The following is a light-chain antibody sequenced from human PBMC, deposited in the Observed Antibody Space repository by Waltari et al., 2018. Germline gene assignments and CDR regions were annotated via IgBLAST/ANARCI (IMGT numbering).Light chain of an antibody. CDR3: SSYTNSSTYV. V-gene: IGLV2-14*01. J-gene: IGLJ1*01. CDR1: TSSDGGYNY. Sequence: QSALTQPAPVSWSPGQSITISSPGTTSSDGGYNYVSWYQQRPGKAPQLLFSEVTNRPSGVSNRFSGSKSDNTASLTISGLLAEDEADYYCSSYTNSSTYVFGTGTKVTVL. CDR2: EVT.